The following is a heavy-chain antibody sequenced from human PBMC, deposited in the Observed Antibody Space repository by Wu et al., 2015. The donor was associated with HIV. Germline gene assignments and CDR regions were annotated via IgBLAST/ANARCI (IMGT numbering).Heavy chain of an antibody. V-gene: IGHV1-69*14. CDR3: ARGGGSSSSSSPLPPYYYYMDV. CDR2: IIPIFGTP. D-gene: IGHD6-6*01. J-gene: IGHJ6*03. Sequence: QVQLVQSGAEVKKPGSSVKVSCKASGGTFTSYAISWVRQAPGQGLEWMGGIIPIFGTPNYAQKFQDRVTITADKSTGAAYMELSGLRSEDTAVYYCARGGGSSSSSSPLPPYYYYMDVVGQRDHG. CDR1: GGTFTSYA.